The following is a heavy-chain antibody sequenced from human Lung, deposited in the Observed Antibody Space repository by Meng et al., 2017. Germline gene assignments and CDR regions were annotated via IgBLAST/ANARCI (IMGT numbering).Heavy chain of an antibody. J-gene: IGHJ4*02. D-gene: IGHD6-25*01. V-gene: IGHV1-2*02. CDR1: GYTFTGYN. Sequence: QGQLVQSGEEVKSPGASVKVSCKASGYTFTGYNMHWVRQAPGQGLEWMGWIKPNSGDTNYAQKFQGRVTMTRDTSISTAYMELSRLKYDDTAVYYCARGFGSSGSGYWGQGTLVTVSS. CDR2: IKPNSGDT. CDR3: ARGFGSSGSGY.